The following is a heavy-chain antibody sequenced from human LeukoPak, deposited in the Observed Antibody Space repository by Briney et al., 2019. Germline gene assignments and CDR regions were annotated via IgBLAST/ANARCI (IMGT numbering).Heavy chain of an antibody. CDR1: GFTVNSNY. J-gene: IGHJ4*02. D-gene: IGHD2-15*01. CDR3: TRQDCSGGSCSYVDY. V-gene: IGHV3-53*01. Sequence: PGGSLRLSCAASGFTVNSNYMSWVRQAPGKGVDWVSVIYSGGSTYYADSVKGRFTISRDNTKNTQYLQMNSLKAEDTAVYYCTRQDCSGGSCSYVDYWGQGTLVTVSS. CDR2: IYSGGST.